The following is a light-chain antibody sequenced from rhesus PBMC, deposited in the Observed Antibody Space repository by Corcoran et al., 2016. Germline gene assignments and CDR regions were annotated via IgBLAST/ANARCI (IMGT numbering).Light chain of an antibody. CDR1: QGISNW. Sequence: DIQMTQSPSSLSASVGDTVTITCRASQGISNWLAWYQQKPGKAHKTLIYKASILQSGVPSRFSGSGSVTDFTLTISSLQSEDFATYYCQQYNRRPLTFGRGTKVEIK. V-gene: IGKV1-22*01. CDR2: KAS. J-gene: IGKJ4*01. CDR3: QQYNRRPLT.